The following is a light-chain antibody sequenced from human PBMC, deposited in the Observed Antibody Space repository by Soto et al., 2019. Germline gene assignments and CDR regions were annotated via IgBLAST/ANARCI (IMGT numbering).Light chain of an antibody. J-gene: IGKJ4*01. V-gene: IGKV3-20*01. Sequence: EIVLTQSPGTLSLSPGERATLSCRASQSVSSDYLAWYQQKPGQAPRLLIYAASSRATGIPDRFSGSWSGTHFTLTISRLEPEDFAVYYCQQYGSSPRLTFGGGTKVEI. CDR3: QQYGSSPRLT. CDR2: AAS. CDR1: QSVSSDY.